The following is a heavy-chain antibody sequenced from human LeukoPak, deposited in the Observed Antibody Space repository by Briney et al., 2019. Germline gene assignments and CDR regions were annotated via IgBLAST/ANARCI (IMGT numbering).Heavy chain of an antibody. D-gene: IGHD3-3*01. V-gene: IGHV3-23*01. Sequence: GGSLRLSCAASGFTFSSYPMSWVRQAPGKGLEWVSAISGSGGSTYYADSVKGRFTISRDNSKNTLYLQMNSLRAEDTAVYYCARLYDFWSGYSYYFDYWGQGTLVTVSS. CDR1: GFTFSSYP. J-gene: IGHJ4*02. CDR2: ISGSGGST. CDR3: ARLYDFWSGYSYYFDY.